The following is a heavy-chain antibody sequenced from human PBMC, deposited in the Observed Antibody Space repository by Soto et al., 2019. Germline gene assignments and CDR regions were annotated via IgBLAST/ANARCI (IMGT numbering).Heavy chain of an antibody. Sequence: PSETLSLTCAVSGGSFTSNNWWTWVRQPPGQGLEWIGEIYRTGSTNYNPSLKSRVTISLDKSENQFSLKVTSLTAADTAVYYCARDYPTRYDAFDIWGQGTMVTVSS. CDR2: IYRTGST. V-gene: IGHV4-4*02. J-gene: IGHJ3*02. CDR1: GGSFTSNNW. D-gene: IGHD3-9*01. CDR3: ARDYPTRYDAFDI.